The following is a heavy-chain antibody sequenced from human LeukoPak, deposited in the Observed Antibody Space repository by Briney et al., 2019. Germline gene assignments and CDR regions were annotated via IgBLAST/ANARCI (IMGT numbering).Heavy chain of an antibody. Sequence: GGSLRLSCAASGFSFKSYWMHWVRQGPGKGPVWVARINSDGSSSSPSYADSVRGRFTISRDNAKNTLYLQMNSLKVEDTAVYHCVRGGGYGSGTHNYLDDWGQGTLVTVSS. V-gene: IGHV3-74*01. CDR3: VRGGGYGSGTHNYLDD. CDR2: INSDGSSSSP. J-gene: IGHJ4*02. D-gene: IGHD3-10*01. CDR1: GFSFKSYW.